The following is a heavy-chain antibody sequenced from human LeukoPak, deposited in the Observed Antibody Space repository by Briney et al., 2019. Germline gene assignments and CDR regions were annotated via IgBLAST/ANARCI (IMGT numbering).Heavy chain of an antibody. V-gene: IGHV4-34*01. CDR3: ARVSGSYYSDAFDI. J-gene: IGHJ3*02. CDR2: INHSGST. D-gene: IGHD1-26*01. CDR1: GGSFSGYY. Sequence: SETLSLTCAVYGGSFSGYYWSWIRQPPGKGLEWIGEINHSGSTNYNPSLKSRVTISVDTSKNQFSLKLSSVTAADTAVYYCARVSGSYYSDAFDIWGQGTMVTVSS.